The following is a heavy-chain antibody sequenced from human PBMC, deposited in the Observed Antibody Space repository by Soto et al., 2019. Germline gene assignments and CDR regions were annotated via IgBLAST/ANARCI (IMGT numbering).Heavy chain of an antibody. CDR1: GGTFSSYT. Sequence: QVQLVQSGAEVKKPGSSVKVSCKASGGTFSSYTISWVRQAPGQGLEWMGRIIPILGIANYAQKFQGRVTITADKSTSTAYMELSSLRSEDTAVYYCATGGSRIVGATSPGDYQHWGQGTLVTVSS. CDR2: IIPILGIA. D-gene: IGHD1-26*01. V-gene: IGHV1-69*02. CDR3: ATGGSRIVGATSPGDYQH. J-gene: IGHJ1*01.